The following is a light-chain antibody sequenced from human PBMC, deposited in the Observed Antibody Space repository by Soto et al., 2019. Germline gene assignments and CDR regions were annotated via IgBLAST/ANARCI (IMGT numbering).Light chain of an antibody. V-gene: IGLV1-40*01. J-gene: IGLJ3*02. Sequence: QPVLTQPPSVSGAPGQRVTISCTGSSSNIGAGYDVHWYQQLPGTAPKLLIYSNNQRPSGVPDRFSGSKSGTSASLAISGLQSEDEADYYCAAWDDSLNWVFGGGTKLTVL. CDR2: SNN. CDR1: SSNIGAGYD. CDR3: AAWDDSLNWV.